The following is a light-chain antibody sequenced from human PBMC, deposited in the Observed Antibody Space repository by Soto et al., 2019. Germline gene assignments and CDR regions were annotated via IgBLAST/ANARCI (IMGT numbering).Light chain of an antibody. J-gene: IGKJ1*01. CDR1: QTISSY. V-gene: IGKV1-39*01. CDR2: AAS. CDR3: QQTYSTPSTCT. Sequence: DIQMTQSPSSLSASVGDRVTITCRASQTISSYLNWYQQTPGRAPKLLIYAASSLQGGVPSRFSGSGSGTDFTPTISSLQTEDFATFYCQQTYSTPSTCTFGQGTKVEIK.